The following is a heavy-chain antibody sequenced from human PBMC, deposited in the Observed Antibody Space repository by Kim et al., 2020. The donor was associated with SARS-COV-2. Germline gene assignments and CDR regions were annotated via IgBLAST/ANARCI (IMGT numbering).Heavy chain of an antibody. D-gene: IGHD2-21*01. J-gene: IGHJ6*02. V-gene: IGHV3-21*01. CDR3: ASPRIAYYYYGMDV. Sequence: AESVKGRITISRDNAKNSLYLKMNSLRAEDTAVYYCASPRIAYYYYGMDVWGQGTTVTVSS.